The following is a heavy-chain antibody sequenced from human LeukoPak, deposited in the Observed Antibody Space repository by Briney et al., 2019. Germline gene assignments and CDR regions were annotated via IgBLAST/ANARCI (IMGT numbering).Heavy chain of an antibody. CDR2: ISSSSSYM. CDR3: TTPAAGLYAEYSQY. D-gene: IGHD6-13*01. V-gene: IGHV3-21*01. J-gene: IGHJ1*01. Sequence: GGSLRLSCAASGFTFSSYSMNWVRQAPGKGLEWVSSISSSSSYMYYADSVKGRFTISRDNAKNSLYLQMNSLAVEDTAVYYCTTPAAGLYAEYSQYWGQGTLVTVSS. CDR1: GFTFSSYS.